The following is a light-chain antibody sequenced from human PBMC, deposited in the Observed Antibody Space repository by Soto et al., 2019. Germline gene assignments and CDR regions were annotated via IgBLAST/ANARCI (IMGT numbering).Light chain of an antibody. CDR2: GAS. V-gene: IGKV1-17*03. CDR3: LQYNSYPFT. Sequence: DIQMTPSPSAMSASLVDRVTITCRASQGISNSLAWFQQKPGRVPKRLIYGASTLQSWAPSRFSGSASGAAFTLTISSLQPEDFATYYCLQYNSYPFTFGGGTKVDIK. CDR1: QGISNS. J-gene: IGKJ4*01.